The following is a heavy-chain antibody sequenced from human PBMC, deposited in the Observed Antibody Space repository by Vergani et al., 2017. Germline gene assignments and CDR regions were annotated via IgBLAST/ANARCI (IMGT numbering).Heavy chain of an antibody. CDR2: FYSSGSI. V-gene: IGHV4-4*07. CDR3: ARDPRDGTDGFDI. J-gene: IGHJ3*02. CDR1: GGSISNYY. Sequence: QVQLRESGPGLVKPSETLSLSCSVSGGSISNYYWHWIRQPAGKGLEWIGRFYSSGSINYNPSLKSRVSMSAETSNHQFFLTLTSVTSADTAIYYCARDPRDGTDGFDIWGQGTKVTVSS.